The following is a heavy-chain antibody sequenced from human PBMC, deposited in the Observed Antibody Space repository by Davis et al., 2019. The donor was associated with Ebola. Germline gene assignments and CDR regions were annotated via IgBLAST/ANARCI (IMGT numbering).Heavy chain of an antibody. D-gene: IGHD3-16*01. CDR1: GYTFTGYY. Sequence: ASVKVSCKASGYTFTGYYMQWVRQSPGQGLEWMGWINLKSGGTNYAPKFQGRVTMTTDTSISTAYMDLSSLGSYDTAVFYCVRQRHGGEFNNWGQGTLVAVSS. CDR3: VRQRHGGEFNN. J-gene: IGHJ4*02. CDR2: INLKSGGT. V-gene: IGHV1-2*02.